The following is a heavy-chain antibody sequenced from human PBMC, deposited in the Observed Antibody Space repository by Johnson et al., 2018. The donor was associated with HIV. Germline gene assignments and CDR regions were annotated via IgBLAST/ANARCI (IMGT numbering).Heavy chain of an antibody. J-gene: IGHJ3*02. V-gene: IGHV3-11*01. CDR3: ARPSGSGWSSDAFDI. CDR2: ISSSGSTI. D-gene: IGHD6-19*01. Sequence: QVQLVESGGGVVQPGTSLRLSCAASGFTFSDYYMSWIRQAPGKGLEWVSYISSSGSTIYYADSVKGRFTISRDNAKNSLYLQMNSLRAEYTAVYYCARPSGSGWSSDAFDIWGQGTMVTVSS. CDR1: GFTFSDYY.